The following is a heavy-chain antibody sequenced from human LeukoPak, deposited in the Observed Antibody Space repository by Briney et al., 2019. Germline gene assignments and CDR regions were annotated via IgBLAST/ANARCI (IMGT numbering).Heavy chain of an antibody. CDR1: GYTFTSYD. Sequence: GASVKVSCKASGYTFTSYDINWVRQATGQGLEWMGWMNPNSGNTGYAQKFQGRVTNTRNTHINTVYMDLSNLSAECTAGYYFLRGLGGYVDYWGQGTLVTVSS. D-gene: IGHD4-23*01. J-gene: IGHJ4*02. CDR3: LRGLGGYVDY. CDR2: MNPNSGNT. V-gene: IGHV1-8*01.